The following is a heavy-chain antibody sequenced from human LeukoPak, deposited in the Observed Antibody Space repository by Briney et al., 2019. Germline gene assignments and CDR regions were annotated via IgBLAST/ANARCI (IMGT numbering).Heavy chain of an antibody. CDR3: ARESGYVDY. J-gene: IGHJ4*02. V-gene: IGHV3-53*01. CDR1: GFPVSRHY. D-gene: IGHD7-27*01. Sequence: GGPLRLSCAASGFPVSRHYVSGVREATGEGVEGVTDIYSGSSAYYADPVEGRFTTSRDNSKNTLYLQMNSLRAEDTAVYYCARESGYVDYWGQGTLVTVSS. CDR2: IYSGSSA.